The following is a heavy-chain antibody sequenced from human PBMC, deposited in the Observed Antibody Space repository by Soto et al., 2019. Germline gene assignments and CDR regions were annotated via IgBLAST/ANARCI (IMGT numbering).Heavy chain of an antibody. CDR3: ARAKSREVAGVPAAIVGWFDP. Sequence: GGSLRLSCVGSGFTFSDYSMNWVRQAPGKGLEWVSSISRSVNYIYYAGSVKGRFTISRDNAKSSLFLQMNSLKAEDSAVYYCARAKSREVAGVPAAIVGWFDPWGQGTLVTVSS. CDR1: GFTFSDYS. J-gene: IGHJ5*02. D-gene: IGHD2-2*01. V-gene: IGHV3-21*01. CDR2: ISRSVNYI.